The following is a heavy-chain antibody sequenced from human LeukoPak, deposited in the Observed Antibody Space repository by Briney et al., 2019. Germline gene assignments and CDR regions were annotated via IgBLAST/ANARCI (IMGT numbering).Heavy chain of an antibody. CDR2: ISGSGGST. CDR3: AKAYWNEYYFDY. D-gene: IGHD1-1*01. CDR1: GFTFSSYA. Sequence: GGSLRLSCAASGFTFSSYAMSGFRQTPGKGLEWVSAISGSGGSTYYTDSVKGRFTISRDNSRNTLFLQMNSLRAEDTAVYYCAKAYWNEYYFDYWGQGTLVTVSS. V-gene: IGHV3-23*01. J-gene: IGHJ4*02.